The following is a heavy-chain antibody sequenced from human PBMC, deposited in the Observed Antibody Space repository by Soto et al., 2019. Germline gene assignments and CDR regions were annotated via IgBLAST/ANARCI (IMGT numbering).Heavy chain of an antibody. CDR3: ARGDCSGGTCYLGYYYMDV. V-gene: IGHV4-59*01. CDR1: GGSISSYY. J-gene: IGHJ6*03. D-gene: IGHD2-15*01. Sequence: QVQLQESGPGLVKPSETLSLTCTVSGGSISSYYWSWIRQPPGKGLEWIGYIYYSGSTNYNPSLNSRVTISVDTSKNQFSLQLSSVTAADTAFYYCARGDCSGGTCYLGYYYMDVWGKGTTVTVSS. CDR2: IYYSGST.